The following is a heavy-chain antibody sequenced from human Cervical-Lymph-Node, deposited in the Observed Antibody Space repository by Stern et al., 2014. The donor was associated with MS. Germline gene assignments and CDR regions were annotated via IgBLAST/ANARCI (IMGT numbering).Heavy chain of an antibody. CDR3: ARLSGNWFDP. V-gene: IGHV5-51*03. Sequence: AQLEESGAEVKKPGESLKISCKGSGYTFATSWIGWVRQMPGKGLEWRGNIYPGDSKTRYSPSFQGQVTLSADKSVSTAYLQWSNLKASDTAFYYCARLSGNWFDPWGQGTLVTVSS. D-gene: IGHD2/OR15-2a*01. CDR2: IYPGDSKT. CDR1: GYTFATSW. J-gene: IGHJ5*02.